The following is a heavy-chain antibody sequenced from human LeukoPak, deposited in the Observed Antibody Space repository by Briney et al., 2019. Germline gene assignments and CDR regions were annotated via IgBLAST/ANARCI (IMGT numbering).Heavy chain of an antibody. CDR3: AGQHSYYDSSGYSDAFDI. CDR2: IYSGGST. J-gene: IGHJ3*02. D-gene: IGHD3-22*01. Sequence: PGGSLRLSCAASGFTVSSNYMSWVRQAPGKGLEWVSVIYSGGSTYYADSVKGRFTISRDNSKNTLYLQMNSLRAEDTAVYYCAGQHSYYDSSGYSDAFDIWGQGTMVTVSS. V-gene: IGHV3-53*01. CDR1: GFTVSSNY.